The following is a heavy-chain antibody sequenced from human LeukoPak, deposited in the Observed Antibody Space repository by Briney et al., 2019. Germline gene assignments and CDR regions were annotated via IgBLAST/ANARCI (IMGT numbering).Heavy chain of an antibody. D-gene: IGHD3-10*01. CDR3: ARGGRFGELLFDY. J-gene: IGHJ4*02. V-gene: IGHV4-38-2*02. CDR1: GYSISSGYY. Sequence: SETLSLTCTVSGYSISSGYYWGWIRQPPGKGLEWIGSIYHSGSTYYNPSLKSRVTISVDTSKNQFSLKLSSVTAADTAVYYWARGGRFGELLFDYWGQGTLVTVSS. CDR2: IYHSGST.